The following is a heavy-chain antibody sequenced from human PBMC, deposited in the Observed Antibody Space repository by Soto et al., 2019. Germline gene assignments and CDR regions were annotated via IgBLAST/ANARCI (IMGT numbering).Heavy chain of an antibody. Sequence: SETPSLSCTVSGGCIGSGEYYWSWIRQPPGKGLESIGYIYYSGSTYYNPSLKSRVTISVDTSKNQFSLKLSSVTAADTAVYYCARSLRRGPPFDYWDQGTLVTVS. J-gene: IGHJ4*02. CDR1: GGCIGSGEYY. CDR2: IYYSGST. V-gene: IGHV4-30-4*01. CDR3: ARSLRRGPPFDY. D-gene: IGHD3-10*01.